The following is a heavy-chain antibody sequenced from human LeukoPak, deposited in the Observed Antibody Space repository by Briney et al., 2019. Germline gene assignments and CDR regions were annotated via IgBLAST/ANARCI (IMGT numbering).Heavy chain of an antibody. CDR1: GFTFSSYS. J-gene: IGHJ6*02. D-gene: IGHD3-9*01. CDR3: ARHLEGGKNVLRYFDWLEQSYYYSYGMDV. CDR2: ISSSSSYI. V-gene: IGHV3-21*01. Sequence: PGGSLRLSCAASGFTFSSYSMNWVRQAPGKGLEWVSSISSSSSYIYYADSVKGRFTISRDNAKNSLYLQMNSLRAEDTAVYYCARHLEGGKNVLRYFDWLEQSYYYSYGMDVWGQGTTVTVSS.